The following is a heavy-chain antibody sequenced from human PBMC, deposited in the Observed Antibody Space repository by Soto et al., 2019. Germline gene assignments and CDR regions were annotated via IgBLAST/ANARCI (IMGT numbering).Heavy chain of an antibody. V-gene: IGHV1-18*01. CDR1: GYTFTNYG. Sequence: QVQVVQSGDEVKKPGASVKVSCKASGYTFTNYGFSWVRQAPGQGLEWMGWISGYNGNTKYAEKFQGRVTMTTDTSTSTARMEPRSLRSHATAVYYCAREGQAPYYYYGMDVWGHGTAVTVSS. CDR3: AREGQAPYYYYGMDV. J-gene: IGHJ6*02. CDR2: ISGYNGNT.